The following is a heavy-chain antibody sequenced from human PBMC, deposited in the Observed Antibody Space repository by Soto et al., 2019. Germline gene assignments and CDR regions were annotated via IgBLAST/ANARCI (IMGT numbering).Heavy chain of an antibody. D-gene: IGHD2-21*01. CDR3: ARDLGPTDSKSNDAFNI. J-gene: IGHJ3*02. V-gene: IGHV3-33*01. CDR1: GFAFRSCG. Sequence: QVQLVESGGGVVQPGRSLRLSCAASGFAFRSCGMHWVRQAPGMGLEWVAVIWYDGTTKYYTDSVKGRFTISRDDSKNTLYLQMNSLRAEDTAVYYCARDLGPTDSKSNDAFNIWGQGTMVTVSS. CDR2: IWYDGTTK.